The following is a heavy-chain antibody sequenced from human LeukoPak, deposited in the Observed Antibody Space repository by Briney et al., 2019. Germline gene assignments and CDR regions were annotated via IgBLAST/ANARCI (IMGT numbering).Heavy chain of an antibody. D-gene: IGHD6-13*01. CDR3: TTDGSSSWYGGDAFDI. CDR1: GFTFSNAW. Sequence: AGGSLRLSCAASGFTFSNAWMSWVRQAPGKGLEWVGRIKSKTDGGTTDYAAPVKGRFTISRDDSKNTLYLQMNSLKTEDTAVYYCTTDGSSSWYGGDAFDIWGQGTMVTVSS. J-gene: IGHJ3*02. CDR2: IKSKTDGGTT. V-gene: IGHV3-15*01.